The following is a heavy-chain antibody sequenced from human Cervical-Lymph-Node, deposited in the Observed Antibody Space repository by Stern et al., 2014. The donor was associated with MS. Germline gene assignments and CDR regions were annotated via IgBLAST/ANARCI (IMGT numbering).Heavy chain of an antibody. J-gene: IGHJ4*02. CDR3: VRGIGWYTEYYFDY. D-gene: IGHD6-19*01. V-gene: IGHV3-30*04. Sequence: VPLVESGGGVVQPGRSLRLSCAASGFTFSHYAMFWVRQGPGKGPEWVALISYEGSRSTSAESVKGRFHVSRDNSMHTLYLQMNSLRPDDTAVYSCVRGIGWYTEYYFDYWGQGALVTVSS. CDR1: GFTFSHYA. CDR2: ISYEGSRS.